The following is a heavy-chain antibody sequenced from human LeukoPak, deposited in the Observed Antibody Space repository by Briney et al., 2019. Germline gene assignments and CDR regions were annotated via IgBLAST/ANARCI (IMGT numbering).Heavy chain of an antibody. CDR3: TTVGSAFGELSDGMDV. J-gene: IGHJ6*04. CDR1: GFTFSNAW. D-gene: IGHD3-10*01. V-gene: IGHV3-15*01. CDR2: IKSKTDGGTT. Sequence: PGGSLILSCAASGFTFSNAWMSWVRQAPGKGLEWVGRIKSKTDGGTTDYAAPVKGRFTISRDDSKNTLYLQMNSLKTEDTAVYYCTTVGSAFGELSDGMDVWGKGTTVTVSS.